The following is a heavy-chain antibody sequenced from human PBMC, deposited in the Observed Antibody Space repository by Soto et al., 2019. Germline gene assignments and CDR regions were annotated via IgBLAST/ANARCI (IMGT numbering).Heavy chain of an antibody. CDR1: GFTFSNYA. Sequence: VAFVILSCAASGFTFSNYATSWVRQAPGKGLEWVSIISGSGDTPYYADSVKGRFTISRDDSRNTLYLQMNSLRAGDSAKYYCAKEGTSGLYYFDYWGPGTLVTVSS. D-gene: IGHD6-19*01. V-gene: IGHV3-23*01. CDR2: ISGSGDTP. CDR3: AKEGTSGLYYFDY. J-gene: IGHJ4*02.